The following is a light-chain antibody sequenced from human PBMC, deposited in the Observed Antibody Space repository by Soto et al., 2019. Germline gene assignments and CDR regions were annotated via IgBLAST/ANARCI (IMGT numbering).Light chain of an antibody. V-gene: IGKV3-11*01. CDR2: DAS. CDR3: QQCNSWPQWT. Sequence: EIVLTQFPATLSLSPGERATRSCRASQSVGTFVAWYQQKPGQAPRLLIYDASNRAAGIPARFSGSGSGTDFTLTISRLEPEDFAVYYCQQCNSWPQWTFGPGTKVDIK. J-gene: IGKJ1*01. CDR1: QSVGTF.